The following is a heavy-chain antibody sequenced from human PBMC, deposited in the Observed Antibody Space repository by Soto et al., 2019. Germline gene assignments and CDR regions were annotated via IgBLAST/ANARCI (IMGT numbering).Heavy chain of an antibody. V-gene: IGHV4-4*07. CDR2: IDTSGST. J-gene: IGHJ4*02. CDR1: GGSISNYY. D-gene: IGHD5-12*01. Sequence: ETLSLTCTVSGGSISNYYCNWIRQPAGKGLEWIGRIDTSGSTNYNPSLRSRITISVDTSKNQFSLKMPSVTAADTAVYYCARSSGYVPGGYWGQGILVTVSS. CDR3: ARSSGYVPGGY.